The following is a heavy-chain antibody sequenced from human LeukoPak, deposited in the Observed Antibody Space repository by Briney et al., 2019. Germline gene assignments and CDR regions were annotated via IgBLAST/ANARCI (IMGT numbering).Heavy chain of an antibody. J-gene: IGHJ3*02. Sequence: GGSLRLSGAASGFTFSDYYMSWSRQAAGKGLGWVSYISSSGSTIYYADSVKGRFTISRDNAKNTLYLQMNSLRAEDTAVYYCARPHTAMDHHDAFDIWGQGTMVTVSS. CDR1: GFTFSDYY. V-gene: IGHV3-11*04. CDR2: ISSSGSTI. D-gene: IGHD5-18*01. CDR3: ARPHTAMDHHDAFDI.